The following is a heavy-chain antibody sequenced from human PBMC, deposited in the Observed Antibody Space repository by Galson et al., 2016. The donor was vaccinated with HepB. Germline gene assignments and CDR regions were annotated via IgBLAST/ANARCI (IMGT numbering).Heavy chain of an antibody. CDR2: IYYSGST. J-gene: IGHJ4*02. V-gene: IGHV4-59*12. CDR1: GGSISTYY. CDR3: AGFDLGGCGTGICSQ. Sequence: SETLSLTCTVSGGSISTYYWSWIRQPPGKGLEWIGYIYYSGSTNYNPSLKSRVTISVDTSKNQFSLKLSSVTAADTAVYYCAGFDLGGCGTGICSQWGQGTLVTVSA. D-gene: IGHD2-15*01.